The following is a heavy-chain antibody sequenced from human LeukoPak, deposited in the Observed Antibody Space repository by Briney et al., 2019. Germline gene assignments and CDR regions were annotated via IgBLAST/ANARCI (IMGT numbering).Heavy chain of an antibody. Sequence: GSLRLPCSASGFTLWSFSMNLVRQAPGKGVELGPGFSGSGGSTYYADSVKGRFTISRDNSKNTLYLQMNSLRAEDTAVYYCAKDLLGRWVTGNWNPHPWGQGTLVTVSS. J-gene: IGHJ5*02. CDR1: GFTLWSFS. D-gene: IGHD1-1*01. CDR2: FSGSGGST. CDR3: AKDLLGRWVTGNWNPHP. V-gene: IGHV3-23*01.